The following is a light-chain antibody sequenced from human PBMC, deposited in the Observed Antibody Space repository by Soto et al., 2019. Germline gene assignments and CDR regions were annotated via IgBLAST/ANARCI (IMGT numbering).Light chain of an antibody. V-gene: IGKV3-20*01. Sequence: EIVLTQSPGTLSLSPGERATLSCRASQSVSSSYLAWYQQKPGQAPRLLIYGVSSRATGSPDRFSGSGSGTDVTLTISRLEPEDFAVYYCQQYGSSPGTFGQGTKVDIK. CDR1: QSVSSSY. CDR3: QQYGSSPGT. CDR2: GVS. J-gene: IGKJ1*01.